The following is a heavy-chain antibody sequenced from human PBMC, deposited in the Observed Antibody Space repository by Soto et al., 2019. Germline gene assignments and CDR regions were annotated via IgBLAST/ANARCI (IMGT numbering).Heavy chain of an antibody. V-gene: IGHV3-15*07. CDR3: TTVSFPAAPWGSYYYYGMDV. J-gene: IGHJ6*02. CDR2: IKSKTDGGTT. D-gene: IGHD2-2*01. CDR1: GFTFSNAW. Sequence: GGSLRLSCAASGFTFSNAWMNWVRQAPGKGLEWVGRIKSKTDGGTTDYAAPVKGRFTISRDDSKNTLYLQMNSLKTEDTAVYYCTTVSFPAAPWGSYYYYGMDVWGQGTTVTVSS.